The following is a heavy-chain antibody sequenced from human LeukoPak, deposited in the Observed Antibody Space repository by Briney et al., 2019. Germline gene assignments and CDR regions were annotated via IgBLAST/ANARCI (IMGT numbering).Heavy chain of an antibody. D-gene: IGHD6-6*01. V-gene: IGHV3-23*01. CDR1: GFTFSSYA. CDR3: AKSRALIAAAYFDY. J-gene: IGHJ4*02. CDR2: ISGSGGST. Sequence: GGSLRLSCAASGFTFSSYAMSWGCHAPGKGLEWVSAISGSGGSTYYADSVKGRFTISRDNSMNTLYLQINSLRAEDTAVYYCAKSRALIAAAYFDYWGQGTLVTVSS.